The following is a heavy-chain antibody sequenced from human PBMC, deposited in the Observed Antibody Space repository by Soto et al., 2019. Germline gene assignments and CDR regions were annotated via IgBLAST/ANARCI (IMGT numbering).Heavy chain of an antibody. J-gene: IGHJ4*02. D-gene: IGHD2-2*01. CDR2: IYYSGST. V-gene: IGHV4-59*01. CDR3: ARTEERVAMPSGY. CDR1: GGSISSYY. Sequence: QVQLQESGPGLVKPSETLSLTCTVSGGSISSYYWSWIRQPPGKGLEWIGYIYYSGSTNYNPSLKSRVTISVDTSKNQFSLKPSSVTAADTAVYYCARTEERVAMPSGYWGQGTLVTVSS.